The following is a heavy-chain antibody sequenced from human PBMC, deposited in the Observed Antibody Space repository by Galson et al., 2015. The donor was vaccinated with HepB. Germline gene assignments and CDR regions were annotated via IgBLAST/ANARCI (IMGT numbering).Heavy chain of an antibody. CDR1: GYTFTNYY. CDR3: ARDPVGATPADY. V-gene: IGHV1-46*03. J-gene: IGHJ4*02. CDR2: INPSDGGT. Sequence: SVKVSCKASGYTFTNYYVHWVRQAPGQGLEWMGIINPSDGGTSYAQKFQGRVTMTRDTSTYTVYMELSSLRSEDTAVYYCARDPVGATPADYWGQGTLVTVSS. D-gene: IGHD1-26*01.